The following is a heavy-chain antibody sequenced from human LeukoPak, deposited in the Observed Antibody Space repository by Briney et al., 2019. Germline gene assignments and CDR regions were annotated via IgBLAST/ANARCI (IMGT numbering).Heavy chain of an antibody. CDR1: GYTFTGYN. CDR2: INPNSGGT. V-gene: IGHV1-2*02. Sequence: ASVKVSCKASGYTFTGYNMHWVRQAPGKGLEWMGWINPNSGGTKYGQKFQGRVNMTRDTSISTAYMGMSRLGSDDTAVYYCARALIAAAGLFDYWGQGTLVTVCS. CDR3: ARALIAAAGLFDY. D-gene: IGHD6-13*01. J-gene: IGHJ4*02.